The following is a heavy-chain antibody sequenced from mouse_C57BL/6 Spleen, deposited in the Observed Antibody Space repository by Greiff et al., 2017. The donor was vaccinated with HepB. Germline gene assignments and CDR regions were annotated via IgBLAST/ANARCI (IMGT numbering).Heavy chain of an antibody. Sequence: EVQLQQSGPELVKPGASVKISCKASGYSFTGYYMNWVKQSPEKSLEWIGEINPSTGGTTYNQKFKAKATLTVDKSSSTAYMQLKSLTSEDSAVYYCARKGGDGYLAWFAYWGQGTLVTVSA. V-gene: IGHV1-42*01. J-gene: IGHJ3*01. CDR3: ARKGGDGYLAWFAY. CDR1: GYSFTGYY. D-gene: IGHD2-3*01. CDR2: INPSTGGT.